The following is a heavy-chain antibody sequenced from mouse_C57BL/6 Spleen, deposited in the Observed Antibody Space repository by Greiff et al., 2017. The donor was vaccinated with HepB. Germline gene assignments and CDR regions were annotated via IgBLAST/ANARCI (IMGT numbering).Heavy chain of an antibody. V-gene: IGHV1-80*01. CDR1: GYAFSSYW. J-gene: IGHJ2*01. CDR3: ARSRIYYGNLFDD. Sequence: VMLVESGAELVKPGASVKISCKASGYAFSSYWMNWVKQRPGKGLEWIGQIYPGDGDTNYNGKFKGKATLTADKSSSTAYMQLSSLTSEDSAVYFCARSRIYYGNLFDDWGQGTTLTVSS. CDR2: IYPGDGDT. D-gene: IGHD2-1*01.